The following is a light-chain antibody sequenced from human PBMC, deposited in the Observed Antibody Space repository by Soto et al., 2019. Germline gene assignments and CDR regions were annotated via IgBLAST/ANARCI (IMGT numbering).Light chain of an antibody. CDR2: GTS. V-gene: IGKV3-15*01. CDR3: QQYNKWPLT. J-gene: IGKJ4*01. Sequence: EIVMTQSPATLSESPGERATLSCRASRSVSSNLAWYQQKRGQAPRLLIYGTSTRATGIPARFSGSGSGTEFTLTISSLQSEDFAVYCCQQYNKWPLTFGGGTKVEIK. CDR1: RSVSSN.